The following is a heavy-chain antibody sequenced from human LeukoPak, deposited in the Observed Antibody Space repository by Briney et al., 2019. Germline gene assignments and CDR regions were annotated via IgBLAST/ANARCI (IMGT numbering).Heavy chain of an antibody. CDR1: GFTFDDYA. CDR3: AKMVDSWGAFDI. J-gene: IGHJ3*02. V-gene: IGHV3-9*03. D-gene: IGHD2-15*01. CDR2: ISWNSGSI. Sequence: GRSLRLSCAASGFTFDDYAMHWVRQAPGKGLEWVSGISWNSGSIGYADSVKGRFTISRDNAKNSLYLQMNSLRVEDMALYYCAKMVDSWGAFDIWGQGTMVIVSS.